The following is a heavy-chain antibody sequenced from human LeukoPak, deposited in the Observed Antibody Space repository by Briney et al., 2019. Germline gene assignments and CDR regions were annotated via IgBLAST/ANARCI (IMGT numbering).Heavy chain of an antibody. CDR3: ARLGRWDS. D-gene: IGHD4-23*01. CDR1: GDSVSNDNFY. Sequence: PSGTLSLTCTVSGDSVSNDNFYWGWIRQPPGKGLEWIGSIYYSGSTYYNPSLNSRVTISGDTSKNQFSLKLSSVTAADTAVYYCARLGRWDSWGQGTLVTVSS. CDR2: IYYSGST. V-gene: IGHV4-39*01. J-gene: IGHJ4*02.